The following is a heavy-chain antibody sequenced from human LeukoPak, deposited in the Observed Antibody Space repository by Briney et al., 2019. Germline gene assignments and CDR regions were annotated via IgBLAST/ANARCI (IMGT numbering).Heavy chain of an antibody. Sequence: GGSLRLSCAASALTFSSYAMSWVRRAPGKGLEWVSFIHRDDKTYYADSVKGRFTIPRDSSKNTLYLQMNSLGADDTAVYYCAREVISTPSYFDYWGQGILVTVSS. CDR2: IHRDDKT. J-gene: IGHJ4*02. D-gene: IGHD2-2*01. CDR1: ALTFSSYA. CDR3: AREVISTPSYFDY. V-gene: IGHV3-53*01.